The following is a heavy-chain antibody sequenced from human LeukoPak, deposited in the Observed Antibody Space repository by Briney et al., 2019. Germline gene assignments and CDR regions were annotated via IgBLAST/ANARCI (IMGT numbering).Heavy chain of an antibody. J-gene: IGHJ3*02. V-gene: IGHV3-13*04. D-gene: IGHD2-21*02. CDR3: ARDLQCGGDCHYDALDI. CDR1: GFTFSTYD. Sequence: GGSLRLSCAASGFTFSTYDMHWVRQATGKSLEWVSGIGKAGDTYYLGSVKGRFTISRENAKNSVYLQMNSLRVGDTAVYYCARDLQCGGDCHYDALDIWGQGTMVIVSS. CDR2: IGKAGDT.